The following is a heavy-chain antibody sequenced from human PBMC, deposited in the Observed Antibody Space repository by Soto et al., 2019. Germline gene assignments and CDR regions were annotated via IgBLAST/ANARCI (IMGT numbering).Heavy chain of an antibody. CDR2: ISSNGGST. J-gene: IGHJ3*02. CDR3: ARDRNRACDI. CDR1: GFTFSSYA. V-gene: IGHV3-64*01. Sequence: EVQLVESGGGLVQPGGSLRLSCAASGFTFSSYAMHWVRQAPGKGLEYVSAISSNGGSTYYANSVKGRFTISRDNSKNTLYLQMGSLRAEDMAVYYCARDRNRACDILGQGTMVTVSS.